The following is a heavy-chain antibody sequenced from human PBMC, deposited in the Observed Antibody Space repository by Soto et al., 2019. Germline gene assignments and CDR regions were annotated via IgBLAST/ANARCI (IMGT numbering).Heavy chain of an antibody. CDR2: IYYSGST. J-gene: IGHJ6*02. V-gene: IGHV4-39*01. D-gene: IGHD2-2*01. CDR1: GGSISSSSYY. CDR3: ARHGISTTRYYYGMDV. Sequence: SETLSLTCTVSGGSISSSSYYWGWIRQPPGKGLEWIGSIYYSGSTYYNPSLKSRVTISVDTSKNQFSLKLSSVTAADTAVYYCARHGISTTRYYYGMDVWGQGTTVTVSS.